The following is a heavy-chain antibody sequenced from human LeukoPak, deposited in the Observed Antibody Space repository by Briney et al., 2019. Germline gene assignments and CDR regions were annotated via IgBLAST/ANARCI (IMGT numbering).Heavy chain of an antibody. D-gene: IGHD4-17*01. Sequence: PGGSLRLSCAASGFTFSSYAMTWVRQAPGKGLEWVSTISSSGGTTYYADSVKGRFTISRDNSKNTLYLQMNSLRAEDTAVYYCAKGARAAPTTNFDYWGQGTLVTVSS. CDR3: AKGARAAPTTNFDY. CDR2: ISSSGGTT. CDR1: GFTFSSYA. J-gene: IGHJ4*02. V-gene: IGHV3-23*01.